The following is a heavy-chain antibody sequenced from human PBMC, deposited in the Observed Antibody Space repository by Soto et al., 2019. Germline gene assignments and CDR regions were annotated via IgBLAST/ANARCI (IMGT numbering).Heavy chain of an antibody. CDR3: ARDLEEQWLGSDY. CDR2: IWYDGSNK. CDR1: GFTFSSYG. Sequence: QVQLVESGGGVVQPGRSLRLSCAASGFTFSSYGMHWVRQAPGKGLEWVAVIWYDGSNKYYADSVKGRFTISRDKSKNTLYLQMNSLSAEDTAVYYCARDLEEQWLGSDYWGQGTLVTVSS. D-gene: IGHD6-19*01. J-gene: IGHJ4*02. V-gene: IGHV3-33*01.